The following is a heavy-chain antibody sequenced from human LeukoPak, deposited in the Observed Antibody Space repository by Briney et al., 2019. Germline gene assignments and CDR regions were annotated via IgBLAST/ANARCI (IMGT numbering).Heavy chain of an antibody. V-gene: IGHV1-8*03. J-gene: IGHJ4*02. CDR2: MNPNSGNT. CDR1: GYTFTSYD. Sequence: ASVKVSCTASGYTFTSYDINWVRQATGQGLEWMGWMNPNSGNTGYAQKFQGRVTITRNTSISTAYMELSSLRSEDTAVYYCARYRRIQLWLRTGFNYFDYWGQGTLVTVSS. D-gene: IGHD5-18*01. CDR3: ARYRRIQLWLRTGFNYFDY.